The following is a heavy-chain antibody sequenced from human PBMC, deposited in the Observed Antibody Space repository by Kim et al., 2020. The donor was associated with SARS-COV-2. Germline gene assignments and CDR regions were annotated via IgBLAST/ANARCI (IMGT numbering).Heavy chain of an antibody. J-gene: IGHJ4*02. CDR2: IKQDGSEK. Sequence: GGSLRLSCAASGFTFSSYWMSWVRQAPGKGLEWVANIKQDGSEKYYVDSVKGRFTISRDNAKNSLYLQMNSLRAEDTAVYYCAREGLGDFWSGYYRDFDYWGQETLVTVSS. D-gene: IGHD3-3*01. CDR3: AREGLGDFWSGYYRDFDY. V-gene: IGHV3-7*01. CDR1: GFTFSSYW.